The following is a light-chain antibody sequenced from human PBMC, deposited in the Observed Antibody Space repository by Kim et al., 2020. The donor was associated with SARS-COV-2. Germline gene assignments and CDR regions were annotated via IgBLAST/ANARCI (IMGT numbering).Light chain of an antibody. J-gene: IGKJ1*01. CDR3: QQYYSYPWT. V-gene: IGKV1-5*01. CDR2: DAS. Sequence: DIQMTQSPSSLSASVGDRVTITCRASQSISAWLAWYQQKPGKAPKLLIYDASRLQSGVPSRFSGSGSGTEFTLTISSLQPDDFAIYYCQQYYSYPWTFGQGTKLDIK. CDR1: QSISAW.